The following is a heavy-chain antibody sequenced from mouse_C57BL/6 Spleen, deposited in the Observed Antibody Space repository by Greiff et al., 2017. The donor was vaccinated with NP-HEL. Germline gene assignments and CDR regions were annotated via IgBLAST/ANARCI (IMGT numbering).Heavy chain of an antibody. V-gene: IGHV10-1*01. CDR3: VRDYYGSSYGGYFDV. CDR1: GFSFNTYA. D-gene: IGHD1-1*01. Sequence: EVQRVESGGGLVQPKGSLKLSCAASGFSFNTYAMNWVRQAPGKGLEWVARIRSKSNNYATYYADSVKDRFTISRDDSESMLYLQMNNLKTEDTXMYYCVRDYYGSSYGGYFDVWGTGTTVTVSS. J-gene: IGHJ1*03. CDR2: IRSKSNNYAT.